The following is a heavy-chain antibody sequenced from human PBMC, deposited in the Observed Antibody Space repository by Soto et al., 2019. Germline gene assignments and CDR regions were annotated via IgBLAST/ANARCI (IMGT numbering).Heavy chain of an antibody. J-gene: IGHJ4*02. CDR1: GYNCSDFG. CDR3: ALSDYYEDHGTAEN. Sequence: ASVKVSCKASGYNCSDFGITWVRQAPGQGLEWMGWISGKNGNTNYAQKVQGRVTLTADTSTRKAYMEMRALTSDDKGIYYCALSDYYEDHGTAENWGQGISVPVSS. V-gene: IGHV1-18*04. D-gene: IGHD4-17*01. CDR2: ISGKNGNT.